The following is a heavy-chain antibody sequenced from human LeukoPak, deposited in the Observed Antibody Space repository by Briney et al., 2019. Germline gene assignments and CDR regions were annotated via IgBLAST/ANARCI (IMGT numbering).Heavy chain of an antibody. Sequence: ASVKVSCKASGDTFTSYYIHWMRQAPGQGLEWLGMITPNIGSTNYAQKFQGRVTITADKSTSTAYMELSSLRSEDTAVYYCARGITGTTWANWFDPWGQGTLVTVSS. J-gene: IGHJ5*02. D-gene: IGHD1-20*01. CDR1: GDTFTSYY. V-gene: IGHV1-46*01. CDR3: ARGITGTTWANWFDP. CDR2: ITPNIGST.